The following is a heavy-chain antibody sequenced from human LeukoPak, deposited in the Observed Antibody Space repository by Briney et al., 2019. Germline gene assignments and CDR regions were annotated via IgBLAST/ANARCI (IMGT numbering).Heavy chain of an antibody. V-gene: IGHV1-3*03. CDR3: ARGSPNWGSQYYYYYYMDV. Sequence: ASVKVSCKTSGYTFTRYSLSWVRQAPGQGLEWMGWINAGNGNTKYSQEFQGRVTITRDTSASTAYMELSSLRSEDMAVYYCARGSPNWGSQYYYYYYMDVWGKGTTVTISS. CDR2: INAGNGNT. CDR1: GYTFTRYS. J-gene: IGHJ6*03. D-gene: IGHD7-27*01.